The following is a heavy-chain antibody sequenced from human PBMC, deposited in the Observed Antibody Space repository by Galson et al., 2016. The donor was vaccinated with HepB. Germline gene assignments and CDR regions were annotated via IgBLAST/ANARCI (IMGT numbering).Heavy chain of an antibody. CDR1: DPTFENSW. CDR2: ISRDGGST. J-gene: IGHJ4*02. CDR3: VKGESRLVGAFHY. D-gene: IGHD1-26*01. Sequence: SLRLSCAVSDPTFENSWMHWVRQAPGKGLKYASAISRDGGSTYYADSVKGRFTISRDNSKNTLYLQMSSLRAEDTAVYYCVKGESRLVGAFHYWGQGTLVTVSS. V-gene: IGHV3-64D*06.